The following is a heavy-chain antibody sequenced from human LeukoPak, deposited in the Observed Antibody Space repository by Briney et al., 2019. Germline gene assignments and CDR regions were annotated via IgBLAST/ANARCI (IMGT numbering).Heavy chain of an antibody. Sequence: ASVKVSCKASGYTFTGYYMHWVRQATGQGLEWMGWMNPNSGNTGYAQKFQGRVTITRNTSISTAYMELSSLRSEDTAVYYCARGPHDYGGNSYYFDYWGQGTLVTVSS. CDR1: GYTFTGYY. CDR2: MNPNSGNT. J-gene: IGHJ4*02. V-gene: IGHV1-8*03. CDR3: ARGPHDYGGNSYYFDY. D-gene: IGHD4-23*01.